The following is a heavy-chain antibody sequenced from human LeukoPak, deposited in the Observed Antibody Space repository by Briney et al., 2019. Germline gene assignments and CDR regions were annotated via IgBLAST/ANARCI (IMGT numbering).Heavy chain of an antibody. CDR1: GGSISSSSYY. D-gene: IGHD3-3*01. CDR2: IYYSGST. Sequence: SETLSLTCTVSGGSISSSSYYWGWIRQPPGKGLEWIGSIYYSGSTYYNPSLKSRVTISVDTSKNQFSLKLSSVTAADTAVYYCARLVHRSSYYDFWSGYLYYFDYWGQGTLVTVSS. V-gene: IGHV4-39*01. CDR3: ARLVHRSSYYDFWSGYLYYFDY. J-gene: IGHJ4*02.